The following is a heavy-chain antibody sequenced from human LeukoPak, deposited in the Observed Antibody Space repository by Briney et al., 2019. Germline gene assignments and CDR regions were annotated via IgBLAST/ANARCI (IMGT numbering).Heavy chain of an antibody. J-gene: IGHJ3*02. V-gene: IGHV3-30-3*01. CDR1: GFTFSSYA. Sequence: GGSLRLSCAASGFTFSSYAMHWVRQAPGKGLEWVAVISYDGSNKYYADSVKGRFTISRDNSKNTLYLQMNSLRAEDTAVYYCARAPGIRNAFDIWGQGTMVTVSS. CDR3: ARAPGIRNAFDI. D-gene: IGHD2-15*01. CDR2: ISYDGSNK.